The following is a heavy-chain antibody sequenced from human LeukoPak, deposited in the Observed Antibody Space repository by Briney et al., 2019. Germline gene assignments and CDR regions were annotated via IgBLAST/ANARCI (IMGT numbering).Heavy chain of an antibody. J-gene: IGHJ4*02. Sequence: GGSLRLSCVGSGFTFSEYAMNWVRQTPGKGLEWISSLGARGDIFYADSEQGRFTISRDNSNNAAHLQMNSLRPEDTAIYYCAKRGPGPVAGSYDFCGQGTLVTVSS. D-gene: IGHD6-19*01. CDR3: AKRGPGPVAGSYDF. CDR1: GFTFSEYA. V-gene: IGHV3-23*01. CDR2: LGARGDI.